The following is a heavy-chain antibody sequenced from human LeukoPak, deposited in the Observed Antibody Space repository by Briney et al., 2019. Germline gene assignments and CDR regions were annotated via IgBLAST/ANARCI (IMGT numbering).Heavy chain of an antibody. J-gene: IGHJ4*02. CDR2: ISYDGSNK. CDR3: AKDIETYYYDSSGYPGDY. Sequence: GGSLRLSCAASGVTFSYYGMHWVRQAPGKGLEWVAVISYDGSNKYYADSVKGRFTISRDNSKNTLYLQMDSLRAEDTAVYYCAKDIETYYYDSSGYPGDYRGQGTLVTVSS. D-gene: IGHD3-22*01. CDR1: GVTFSYYG. V-gene: IGHV3-30*18.